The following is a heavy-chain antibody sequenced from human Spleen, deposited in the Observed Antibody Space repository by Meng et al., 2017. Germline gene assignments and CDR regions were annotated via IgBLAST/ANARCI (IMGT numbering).Heavy chain of an antibody. CDR1: GYTFTSYT. CDR2: INTNTGNP. Sequence: QGRQVPSGVGVRMPGASVEVSSKPSGYTFTSYTMSWVRQCPGQGLEWMGWINTNTGNPTYAQGFTGRFVFSLDTSVSTAYLQISSLKAEDTAVYYCARYASSWTNWFDPWGQGTLVTVSS. V-gene: IGHV7-4-1*02. D-gene: IGHD6-13*01. CDR3: ARYASSWTNWFDP. J-gene: IGHJ5*02.